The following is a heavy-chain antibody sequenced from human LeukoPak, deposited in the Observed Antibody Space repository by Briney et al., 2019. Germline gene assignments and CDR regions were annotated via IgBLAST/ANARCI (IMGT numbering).Heavy chain of an antibody. D-gene: IGHD2-15*01. Sequence: ASVKVSCKVSGYTLTELSMHWVRQAPGKGLEWMGGFDPEDGETIYAQKFQGRVTMAEDTSTDTAYMELSSLRSEDTAVYYCATGNTVYGGGYCSGGSCYNDAFDIWGQGTMVTVSS. V-gene: IGHV1-24*01. CDR3: ATGNTVYGGGYCSGGSCYNDAFDI. CDR1: GYTLTELS. J-gene: IGHJ3*02. CDR2: FDPEDGET.